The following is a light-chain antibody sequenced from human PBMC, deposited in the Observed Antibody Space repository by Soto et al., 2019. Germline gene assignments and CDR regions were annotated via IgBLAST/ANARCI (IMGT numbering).Light chain of an antibody. V-gene: IGKV3-15*01. J-gene: IGKJ1*01. CDR3: QQYNNWPPT. Sequence: EVVMTQSPATLSVSPGERATLSCRASQSVSSNLAWYQQKPGQAPRLLIYGASTRATGIPARFSGSGSGTEFTLTISSLQSEDFAVYYCQQYNNWPPTSGQGAKADIK. CDR1: QSVSSN. CDR2: GAS.